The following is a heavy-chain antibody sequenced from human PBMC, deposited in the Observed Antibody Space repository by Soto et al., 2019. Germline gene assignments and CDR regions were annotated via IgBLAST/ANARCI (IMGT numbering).Heavy chain of an antibody. CDR1: GYPFSGYG. CDR3: ARDPYSGSYFGWFDP. CDR2: ISAYNGET. J-gene: IGHJ5*02. D-gene: IGHD1-26*01. Sequence: GASVKVSCKASGYPFSGYGIAWVRQAPGQGLEWMGWISAYNGETKYAQNLQDRVTMTTDTSTSTAYMELRSLTSDDTAVYFCARDPYSGSYFGWFDPWGQGTLVTVSS. V-gene: IGHV1-18*04.